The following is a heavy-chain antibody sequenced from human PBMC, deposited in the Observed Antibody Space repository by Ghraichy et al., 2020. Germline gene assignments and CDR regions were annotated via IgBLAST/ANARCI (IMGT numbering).Heavy chain of an antibody. V-gene: IGHV3-23*01. CDR3: AKGGHPRSGWYRSFDY. Sequence: GGSLRLSCAASGFTLRSYAMTWVRQAPGKGLEWVSATGDSGTSTYHADSVKGRFTISRDISKNTLYLQMKSLRAEDTAVYYCAKGGHPRSGWYRSFDYWGPGTLVTVSS. CDR2: TGDSGTST. CDR1: GFTLRSYA. D-gene: IGHD6-19*01. J-gene: IGHJ4*02.